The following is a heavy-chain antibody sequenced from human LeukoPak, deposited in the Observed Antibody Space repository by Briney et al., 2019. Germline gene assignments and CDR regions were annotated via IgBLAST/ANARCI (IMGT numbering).Heavy chain of an antibody. CDR1: GFTFTDYA. V-gene: IGHV3-23*01. D-gene: IGHD3-22*01. Sequence: GGSLRLSCAASGFTFTDYAMSWVRQAPEKGLEWISTISDNGGETYYADSVKDRFAISRDNSKNTLFLQMNSLRAEDSAVYYCATDRERDPSVYYLVGGQGTLITVSS. CDR2: ISDNGGET. CDR3: ATDRERDPSVYYLV. J-gene: IGHJ4*02.